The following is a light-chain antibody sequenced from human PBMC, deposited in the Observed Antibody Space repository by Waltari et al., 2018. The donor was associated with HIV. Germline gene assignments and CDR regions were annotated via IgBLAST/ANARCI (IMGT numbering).Light chain of an antibody. Sequence: QSVLTQPPSASGTPGQRVTLSCSGRSSNIRSNTVTWYQQLPGTAPKLLIYSNDQRPSGVPDRFSGSKSGTSASLAISGLQSEDEADYYCAAWDDSLNGWVFGGGTKLTVL. CDR1: SSNIRSNT. J-gene: IGLJ3*02. CDR3: AAWDDSLNGWV. V-gene: IGLV1-44*01. CDR2: SND.